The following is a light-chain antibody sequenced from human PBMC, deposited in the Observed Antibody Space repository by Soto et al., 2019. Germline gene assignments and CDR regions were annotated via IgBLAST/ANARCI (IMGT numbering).Light chain of an antibody. J-gene: IGKJ2*01. Sequence: DIQMTQSPSSLSASVGDRVTITCRASQSISTYLNWYQHKSGKAPNLQIYGASRLQSGVPSRFSGSGSGTDFTLTINSLQPEDFATYYCQQSHSAPYTFGQGTKMEIK. CDR1: QSISTY. CDR3: QQSHSAPYT. V-gene: IGKV1-39*01. CDR2: GAS.